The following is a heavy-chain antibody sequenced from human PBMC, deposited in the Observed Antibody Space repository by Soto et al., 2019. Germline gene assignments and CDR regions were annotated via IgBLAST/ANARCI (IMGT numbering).Heavy chain of an antibody. D-gene: IGHD3-16*01. J-gene: IGHJ4*02. CDR2: IYHSGST. Sequence: QVQLQESGPGLVKPSGTLSLTCAVSGGSISSSHWWSWVRQPPGKGLEWIGEIYHSGSTNYSPSRKSRVTISVDKSKNQFSLRLISLPAADAAVYYCASSGGGEDYWGQGTLVTISS. CDR1: GGSISSSHW. V-gene: IGHV4-4*02. CDR3: ASSGGGEDY.